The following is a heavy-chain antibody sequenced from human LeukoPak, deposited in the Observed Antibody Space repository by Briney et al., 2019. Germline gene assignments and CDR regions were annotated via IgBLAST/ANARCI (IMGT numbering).Heavy chain of an antibody. Sequence: GGSLRLSCAASGLTFSSYAMHWVRQAPGKGLEWVAVISYDGSNKYYADSVKGRFTISRDNSKNTLYLQMNSLRAEDTAVYYCARDRATGDYYYYYGMDVWGQGTTVTVSS. J-gene: IGHJ6*02. CDR1: GLTFSSYA. D-gene: IGHD1-26*01. V-gene: IGHV3-30*04. CDR3: ARDRATGDYYYYYGMDV. CDR2: ISYDGSNK.